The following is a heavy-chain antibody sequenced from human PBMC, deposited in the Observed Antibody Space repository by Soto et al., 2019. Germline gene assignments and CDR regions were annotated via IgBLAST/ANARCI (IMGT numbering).Heavy chain of an antibody. Sequence: QVHLLQSGAEVQKPGASVKVSCKTSGYTFNDFGITWVRQAPGLGLEWLGWIYSKAGKMNFAPKFQNRVIMTPDTSTSTAFMELTSLTFDDSAIYFCARDTAFDIDYWGQGTLVTVS. D-gene: IGHD2-21*02. CDR1: GYTFNDFG. V-gene: IGHV1-18*01. J-gene: IGHJ4*02. CDR3: ARDTAFDIDY. CDR2: IYSKAGKM.